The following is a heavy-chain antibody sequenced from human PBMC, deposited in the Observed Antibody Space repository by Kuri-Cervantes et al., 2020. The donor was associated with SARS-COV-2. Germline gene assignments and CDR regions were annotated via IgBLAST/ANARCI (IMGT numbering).Heavy chain of an antibody. CDR3: ATVGSSTRGGSYL. D-gene: IGHD1-26*01. CDR2: INPNSGGI. J-gene: IGHJ4*02. V-gene: IGHV1-2*02. CDR1: GYTFTGYY. Sequence: ASVKVSCKASGYTFTGYYMHWVRQAPGQGLEWMGWINPNSGGINYAQKFQGRVTMTRDTSISTAYMELSSLRSEDTAVYYCATVGSSTRGGSYLWGQGTLVTVSS.